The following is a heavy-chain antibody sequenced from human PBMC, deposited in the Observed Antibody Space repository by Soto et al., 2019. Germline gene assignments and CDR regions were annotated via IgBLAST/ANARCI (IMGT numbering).Heavy chain of an antibody. V-gene: IGHV3-73*01. CDR1: GFTFSGSA. CDR2: IRSKANSYAT. Sequence: PGGSLRLSCAASGFTFSGSAMHWVRQASGKGLEWVGRIRSKANSYATAYAASVKGRFTISRDDSKNTAYLQMNSLKTEDTAVYCCTRLGYSSSSVDFDYWGQGTLVTVS. CDR3: TRLGYSSSSVDFDY. J-gene: IGHJ4*02. D-gene: IGHD6-6*01.